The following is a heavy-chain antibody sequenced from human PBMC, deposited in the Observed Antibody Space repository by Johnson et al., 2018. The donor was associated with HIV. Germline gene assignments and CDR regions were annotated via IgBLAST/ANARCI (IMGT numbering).Heavy chain of an antibody. D-gene: IGHD3-22*01. Sequence: VQLVESGGGLVQPGGSLRLSCAASGFTFSSYWMSWVRQAPGKGLEWDSGINWNGGSTGYADSVKGRFTISRDNAKNSLYLQMNSLRAEDTALYYCARVDYDSSGYYLYACDIWGQGTMVTVSS. CDR1: GFTFSSYW. CDR3: ARVDYDSSGYYLYACDI. J-gene: IGHJ3*02. CDR2: INWNGGST. V-gene: IGHV3-20*04.